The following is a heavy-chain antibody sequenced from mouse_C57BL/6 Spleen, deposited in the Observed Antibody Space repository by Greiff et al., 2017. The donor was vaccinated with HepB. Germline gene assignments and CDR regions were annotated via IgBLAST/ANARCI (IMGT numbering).Heavy chain of an antibody. CDR2: INPDGSST. J-gene: IGHJ1*03. CDR3: ARDGGYDGGEWYFDV. Sequence: DVLLEESEAGLVQPGSSMKLSCTASGFTFTDYYMAWVRQVPEQGLEWVANINPDGSSTNYLHSLKGRIIISRDNAKNILYLQMSSLQSEDTATYYCARDGGYDGGEWYFDVWGTGTTVTVSS. CDR1: GFTFTDYY. D-gene: IGHD2-2*01. V-gene: IGHV5-16*01.